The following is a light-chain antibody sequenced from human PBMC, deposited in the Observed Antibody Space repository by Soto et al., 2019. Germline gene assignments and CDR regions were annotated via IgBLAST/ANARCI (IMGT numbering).Light chain of an antibody. CDR3: SSYSSSNTVRYV. CDR2: DVT. Sequence: QSALTQPASVSGSPGQSITISCTGTSSDVGGYNYISWYQQHPDKGPKLIIYDVTNRPSGVSNRFSGSKSGNTASLTISGLQAEDEADYYCSSYSSSNTVRYVFGTGTKLTVL. J-gene: IGLJ1*01. V-gene: IGLV2-14*03. CDR1: SSDVGGYNY.